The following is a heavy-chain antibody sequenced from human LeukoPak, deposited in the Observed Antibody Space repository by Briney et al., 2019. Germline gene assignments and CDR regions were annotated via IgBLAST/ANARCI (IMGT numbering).Heavy chain of an antibody. Sequence: KTSETLSLTCNVSGDSISTYYWSWIRQPPGKGLDWIGHIYYSGSTDYNPSLMSRVTISVDTSKNQFSLRLSSVTAADTAVYYCAIVVPADFDYWGQGTLVTVSS. V-gene: IGHV4-59*08. D-gene: IGHD2-2*01. CDR1: GDSISTYY. CDR2: IYYSGST. CDR3: AIVVPADFDY. J-gene: IGHJ4*02.